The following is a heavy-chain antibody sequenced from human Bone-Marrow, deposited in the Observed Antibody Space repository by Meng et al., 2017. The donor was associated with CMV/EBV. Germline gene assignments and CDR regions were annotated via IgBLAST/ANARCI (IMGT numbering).Heavy chain of an antibody. CDR3: ARDREYNWNYLPYYYYYGMDV. V-gene: IGHV3-21*01. Sequence: GESLKISCAASGFTFSSYSMNWVRQAPGKGLEWVSSISSSSSYIYYADSVKGRFTISRDNAKNSLYLQMNSLRAEDTAVYYCARDREYNWNYLPYYYYYGMDVWGQGTTVTASS. CDR2: ISSSSSYI. J-gene: IGHJ6*02. D-gene: IGHD1-7*01. CDR1: GFTFSSYS.